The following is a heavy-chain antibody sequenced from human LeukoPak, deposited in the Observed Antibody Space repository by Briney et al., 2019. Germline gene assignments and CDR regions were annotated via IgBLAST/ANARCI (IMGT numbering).Heavy chain of an antibody. V-gene: IGHV4-59*12. D-gene: IGHD5-12*01. CDR3: ARLPRYGGYDHFDY. Sequence: KASETLSLTCTVSGDSIDSYCWSWIRQPPGKGLEWIGYIYYRGTTSYNPFLKSRVTISVDTSKNQFSLKLNSVTAADTAVYYCARLPRYGGYDHFDYWGQGILVIVSS. CDR2: IYYRGTT. J-gene: IGHJ4*02. CDR1: GDSIDSYC.